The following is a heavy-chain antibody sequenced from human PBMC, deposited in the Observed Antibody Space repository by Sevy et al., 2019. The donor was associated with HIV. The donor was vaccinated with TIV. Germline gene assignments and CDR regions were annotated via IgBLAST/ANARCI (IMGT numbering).Heavy chain of an antibody. CDR2: IRTKHYGGKT. CDR3: TRGEGNCGGDCYSSPPWWFDP. CDR1: GFTFGDYA. V-gene: IGHV3-49*03. D-gene: IGHD2-21*02. J-gene: IGHJ5*02. Sequence: GGSLRLSCTASGFTFGDYAISWFRQAPGKGLEWVGFIRTKHYGGKTEYAASVKGRFTISRDNSKNIAYLQMNSLKTEDRAVYYCTRGEGNCGGDCYSSPPWWFDPWGQGTLVTVSS.